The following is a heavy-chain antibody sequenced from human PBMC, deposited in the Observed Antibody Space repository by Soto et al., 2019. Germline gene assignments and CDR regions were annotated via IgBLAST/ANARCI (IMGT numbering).Heavy chain of an antibody. CDR1: GGNFSSYA. D-gene: IGHD6-13*01. V-gene: IGHV1-69*06. CDR2: IIPIFGTA. Sequence: QVQLVQSGAEVKKPGSSVKVSCKASGGNFSSYAISWVRQAPGQGIEWMGGIIPIFGTANYAQKFQGRVTITADKSTSTAYMEMSSLISEDRAEYYCARAKYSSSWSRGGFDYWGQGTLVTVSS. CDR3: ARAKYSSSWSRGGFDY. J-gene: IGHJ4*02.